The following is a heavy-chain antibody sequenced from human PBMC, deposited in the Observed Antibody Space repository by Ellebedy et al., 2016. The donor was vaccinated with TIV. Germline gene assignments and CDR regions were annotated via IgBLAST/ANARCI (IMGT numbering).Heavy chain of an antibody. V-gene: IGHV1-18*04. D-gene: IGHD2/OR15-2a*01. Sequence: ASVTVSCKASGYTFTSYYMHWVRQAPGQGLEWMGWISAYYGTTKYAQNLQGRVTVTTETSTSTAYMELRSLTSDDTAVYYCAILGDSFEYWGQGTLVTVSS. CDR1: GYTFTSYY. CDR3: AILGDSFEY. J-gene: IGHJ4*02. CDR2: ISAYYGTT.